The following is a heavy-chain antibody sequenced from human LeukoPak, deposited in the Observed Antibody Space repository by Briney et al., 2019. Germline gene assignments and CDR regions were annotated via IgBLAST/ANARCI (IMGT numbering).Heavy chain of an antibody. Sequence: KPSETLSLTCTVSGGSISSYYWSWIRQPPGKGLEWIGYIYYSGSTNYNPSLKSRVTISVDTSKNQFSLKLSSVTAADTAVYYCATRGSSWAFDYWGQGTLVTVSS. CDR1: GGSISSYY. V-gene: IGHV4-59*08. CDR3: ATRGSSWAFDY. J-gene: IGHJ4*02. D-gene: IGHD6-13*01. CDR2: IYYSGST.